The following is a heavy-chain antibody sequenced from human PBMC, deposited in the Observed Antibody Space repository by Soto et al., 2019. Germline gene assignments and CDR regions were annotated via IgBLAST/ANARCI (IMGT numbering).Heavy chain of an antibody. D-gene: IGHD5-12*01. CDR1: GGTSSSYG. CDR3: ARVAGDGYTSSPVNWYFDL. J-gene: IGHJ2*01. Sequence: SVKVSCKASGGTSSSYGISWVRQAPGQGLEWMGRIISIFDTANYALKFQGRVTITANESTSTAYMELSSLRSEDTAVYYCARVAGDGYTSSPVNWYFDLWGRGTLVTVSS. V-gene: IGHV1-69*13. CDR2: IISIFDTA.